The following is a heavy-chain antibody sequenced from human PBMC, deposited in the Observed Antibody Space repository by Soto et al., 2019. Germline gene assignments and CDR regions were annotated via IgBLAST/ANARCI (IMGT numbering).Heavy chain of an antibody. J-gene: IGHJ6*02. CDR1: GGTFSSYA. Sequence: QVQLVQSGAEVKKPGSSVKVSCKASGGTFSSYAISWVRQAPGQGLEWMGGIIPIFGTANYAQKFQGRVTITADESTSTAYMELSSLRSEDTAVYYCAREGYCISTSCLYYYYYGMEVWGQGTTVTVSS. D-gene: IGHD2-2*01. CDR2: IIPIFGTA. V-gene: IGHV1-69*12. CDR3: AREGYCISTSCLYYYYYGMEV.